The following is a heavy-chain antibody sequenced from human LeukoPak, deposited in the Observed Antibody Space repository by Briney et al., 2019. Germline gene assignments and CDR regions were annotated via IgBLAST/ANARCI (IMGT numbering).Heavy chain of an antibody. Sequence: GGSLRLSCGASGFTFSSHAMHWVRQAPGKGLVWVSRINSDGSSTSYADSVKGRFTISRDNAKNTLYLQMNSLRAEDTAVYYCARPSGTTVTTDWGQGTLVTVSS. J-gene: IGHJ4*02. D-gene: IGHD4-17*01. V-gene: IGHV3-74*01. CDR2: INSDGSST. CDR1: GFTFSSHA. CDR3: ARPSGTTVTTD.